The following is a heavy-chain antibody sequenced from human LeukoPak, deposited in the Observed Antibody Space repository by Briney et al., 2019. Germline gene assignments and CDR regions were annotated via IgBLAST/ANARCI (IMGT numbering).Heavy chain of an antibody. CDR1: GDTFSSYA. J-gene: IGHJ4*02. D-gene: IGHD3-16*01. CDR2: ITPFLGIA. CDR3: AREACREMGVMWPRLGGQDCRYDH. V-gene: IGHV1-69*04. Sequence: ASVKVSCKASGDTFSSYATNWVRQAPGQGPEWMGRITPFLGIANYPQKFQGRVTITADESTATAYMELSSLRSEDSAVYYCAREACREMGVMWPRLGGQDCRYDHWGQGTLVTVSS.